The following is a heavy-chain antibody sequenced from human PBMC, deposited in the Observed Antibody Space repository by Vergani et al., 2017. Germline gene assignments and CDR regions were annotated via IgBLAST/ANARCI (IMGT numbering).Heavy chain of an antibody. Sequence: VQLVESGGGLVQPGGSLRLSCAASGFTFSSYGMHWVRQAPGKGLEWVAVIWYDGSNKYYADSVKGRFTISRDNSKNTLYLQMNSLRAEDTAVYYCARDREYDFWSGYYMDVWGKGTTVTVSS. D-gene: IGHD3-3*01. CDR1: GFTFSSYG. CDR3: ARDREYDFWSGYYMDV. CDR2: IWYDGSNK. J-gene: IGHJ6*03. V-gene: IGHV3-33*01.